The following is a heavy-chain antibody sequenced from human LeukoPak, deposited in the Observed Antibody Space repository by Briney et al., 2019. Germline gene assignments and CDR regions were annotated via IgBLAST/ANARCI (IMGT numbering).Heavy chain of an antibody. V-gene: IGHV3-23*01. D-gene: IGHD6-19*01. CDR3: AKTPSSGPTPADFDY. CDR2: ISGSGGNT. J-gene: IGHJ4*02. Sequence: GGSLRLSCAASGFTFSSYAMSWVRQAPGKGLEWVSAISGSGGNTYYADSVKGRFTISRDNSKNTLYLQMNSLRAEDTAVYYCAKTPSSGPTPADFDYWGQGTLVTVSS. CDR1: GFTFSSYA.